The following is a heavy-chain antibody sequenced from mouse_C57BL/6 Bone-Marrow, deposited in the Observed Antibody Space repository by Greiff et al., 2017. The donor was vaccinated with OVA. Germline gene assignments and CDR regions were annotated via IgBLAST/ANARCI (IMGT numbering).Heavy chain of an antibody. CDR3: ARLLITTVAPFDY. V-gene: IGHV1-53*01. D-gene: IGHD1-1*01. J-gene: IGHJ2*01. CDR1: GYTFTSYW. Sequence: QVHVKQPGTELVKPGASVKLSCKASGYTFTSYWMHWVKQRPGQGLEWIGNINPSNGGTNYNEKFKSKATLTVDKSSSTAYMQLSSLTSEDSAVYYCARLLITTVAPFDYWGQGTTLTVSS. CDR2: INPSNGGT.